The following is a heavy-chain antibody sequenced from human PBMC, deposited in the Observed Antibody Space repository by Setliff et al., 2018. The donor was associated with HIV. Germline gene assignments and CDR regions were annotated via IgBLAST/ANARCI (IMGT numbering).Heavy chain of an antibody. J-gene: IGHJ4*02. V-gene: IGHV4-61*08. D-gene: IGHD6-13*01. CDR2: IYSIENT. CDR3: AREDKYGYSSSWYNY. Sequence: SETLSLTCTVSGGSISSGGYYLSWIRQHPGKGLEWIGYIYSIENTNYNPSLKSRVTISVDTSKNQFSLKLRSLTAADTAVYYCAREDKYGYSSSWYNYWGQGALVTVSS. CDR1: GGSISSGGYY.